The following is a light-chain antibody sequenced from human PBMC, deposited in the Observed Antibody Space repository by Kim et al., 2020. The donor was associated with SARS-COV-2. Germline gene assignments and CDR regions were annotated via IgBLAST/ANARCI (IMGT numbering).Light chain of an antibody. CDR1: SGSIASKY. CDR2: EDN. V-gene: IGLV6-57*04. J-gene: IGLJ3*02. Sequence: NFMLTQPHSVSESPGKAVTISCTRSSGSIASKYVQWYQQRPGSAPTTVIYEDNQRPSGVPDRFSGSIDSSSNSASLTISGLKTEDEADYYCQSSDSNQEVFGGGTQLTVL. CDR3: QSSDSNQEV.